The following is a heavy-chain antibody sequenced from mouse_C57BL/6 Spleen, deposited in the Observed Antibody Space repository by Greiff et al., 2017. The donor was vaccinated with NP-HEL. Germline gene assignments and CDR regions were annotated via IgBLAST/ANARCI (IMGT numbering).Heavy chain of an antibody. V-gene: IGHV5-6*01. CDR1: GFTFSSYG. D-gene: IGHD2-5*01. J-gene: IGHJ4*01. CDR2: ISSGGSYT. CDR3: ARGGIVTTRAYAMDY. Sequence: EVHLVESGGDLVKPGGSLKLSCAASGFTFSSYGMSWVRQTPDKRLEWVATISSGGSYTYYPDSVKGRFTISRDNAKNTLYLQMSSLKSEDTAMYYCARGGIVTTRAYAMDYWGQGTSVTVSS.